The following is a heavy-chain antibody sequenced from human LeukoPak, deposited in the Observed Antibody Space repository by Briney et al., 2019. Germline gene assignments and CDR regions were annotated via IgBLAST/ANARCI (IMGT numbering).Heavy chain of an antibody. CDR3: ARYVWGSYPTFEDY. Sequence: SETLSLTCSVSGGSIRGYYWSWIRQPPGKGLEWIGYIYYSGSTNYNPSLRSRVTISIDTSKNQFSLKLSSVTAADTAVYYCARYVWGSYPTFEDYWGQGALVTVSS. V-gene: IGHV4-59*01. J-gene: IGHJ4*02. CDR1: GGSIRGYY. CDR2: IYYSGST. D-gene: IGHD3-16*02.